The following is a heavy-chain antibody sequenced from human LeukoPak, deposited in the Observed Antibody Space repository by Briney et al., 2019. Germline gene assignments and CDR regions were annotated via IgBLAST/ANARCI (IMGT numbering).Heavy chain of an antibody. J-gene: IGHJ4*02. CDR3: AINYGSGSYSYDY. CDR1: GGTYSSYG. D-gene: IGHD3-10*01. V-gene: IGHV1-69*13. CDR2: IILIFGTA. Sequence: RASVKVSCKASGGTYSSYGISWVRQAPGQGLEWMGGIILIFGTANYAQKFQGRITITADESTSTAYMELSSLRSEDTAVYYCAINYGSGSYSYDYWGQGTLVTVSS.